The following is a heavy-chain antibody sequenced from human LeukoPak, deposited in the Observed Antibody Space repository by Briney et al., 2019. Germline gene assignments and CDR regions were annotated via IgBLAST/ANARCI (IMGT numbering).Heavy chain of an antibody. CDR3: AKAKGVYYDILTGYYPFDY. D-gene: IGHD3-9*01. Sequence: GGSLRLSCAASRFTFRSYALSRVRQAPGKGLEWVSGISGSGGSTYYADSVKGRFTISRDNSKNTLYLQMNNLRAEDTAVYYCAKAKGVYYDILTGYYPFDYWGQGTLVTVSS. V-gene: IGHV3-23*01. J-gene: IGHJ4*02. CDR2: ISGSGGST. CDR1: RFTFRSYA.